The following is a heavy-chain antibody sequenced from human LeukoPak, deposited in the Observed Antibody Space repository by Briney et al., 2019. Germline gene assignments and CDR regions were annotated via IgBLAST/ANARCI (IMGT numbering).Heavy chain of an antibody. V-gene: IGHV3-30*02. D-gene: IGHD2-21*01. CDR2: IRYDGSDS. CDR1: GFTFSSYG. CDR3: ALIGVVIPPDTYDV. J-gene: IGHJ3*01. Sequence: GGSLRLSCAASGFTFSSYGMHWVRQAPGKGLEWVAFIRYDGSDSYYADSVKGRFTISRDNSKKTLYLQMDSLRTEDTAFYYCALIGVVIPPDTYDVWGQGTLVTVSS.